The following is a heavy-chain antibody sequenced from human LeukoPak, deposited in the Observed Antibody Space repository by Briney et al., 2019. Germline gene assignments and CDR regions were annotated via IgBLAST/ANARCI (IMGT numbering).Heavy chain of an antibody. D-gene: IGHD6-19*01. CDR1: GFTFSSYS. CDR2: ISSSSSYI. Sequence: GGSLRLSCAASGFTFSSYSMNWVRQAPGKELGWVSSISSSSSYIYYADSVKGRFTISRDNAKNSLYLQMNSLRAEDTAVYYCARVPYSSGWLGYFDYWGQGTLVTVSS. J-gene: IGHJ4*02. V-gene: IGHV3-21*01. CDR3: ARVPYSSGWLGYFDY.